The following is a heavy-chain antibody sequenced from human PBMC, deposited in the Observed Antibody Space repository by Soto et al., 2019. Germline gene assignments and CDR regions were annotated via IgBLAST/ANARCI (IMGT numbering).Heavy chain of an antibody. CDR2: MSHDGNDR. Sequence: GGSLRLSCAASGFGFSAYWMHWVRQAPGKGLVWVSRMSHDGNDRDYADSVRGRFTISRDNAKNTLYLQMNSLRAEDTAVYYCARDTPLASGTYTVDYWGQGTLVTVSS. D-gene: IGHD3-10*01. J-gene: IGHJ4*02. V-gene: IGHV3-74*01. CDR3: ARDTPLASGTYTVDY. CDR1: GFGFSAYW.